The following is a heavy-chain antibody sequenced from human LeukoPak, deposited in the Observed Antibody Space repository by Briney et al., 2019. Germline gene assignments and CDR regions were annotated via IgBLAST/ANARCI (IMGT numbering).Heavy chain of an antibody. D-gene: IGHD3-16*01. CDR3: ARDLGPVAGSLGF. V-gene: IGHV1-2*02. J-gene: IGHJ4*02. CDR1: GYSFTDYF. Sequence: ASVKVSCKASGYSFTDYFLHCVRQAPGQGLGWMGWINPKSGATNYAQKLRGRVTMTSDTSINTAYVDLTGLTSDDTAVYYCARDLGPVAGSLGFWGQGTPVTVSS. CDR2: INPKSGAT.